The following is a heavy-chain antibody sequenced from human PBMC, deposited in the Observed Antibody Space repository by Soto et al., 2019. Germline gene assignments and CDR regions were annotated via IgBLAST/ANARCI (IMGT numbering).Heavy chain of an antibody. CDR2: INAGNGNT. CDR1: GYTFTSYA. D-gene: IGHD2-8*01. V-gene: IGHV1-3*01. CDR3: ARGGACTNGVCPWGYFDY. J-gene: IGHJ4*02. Sequence: ASVKVSCKASGYTFTSYAMHWVRQAPGQRLEWMGWINAGNGNTKYSQKFQGRVTITRDTSASTAYMELSSLRSEDTAVYYCARGGACTNGVCPWGYFDYWGQGTLVTGSA.